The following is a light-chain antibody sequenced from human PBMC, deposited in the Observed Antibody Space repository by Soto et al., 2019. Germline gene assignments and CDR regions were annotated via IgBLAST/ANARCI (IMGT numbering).Light chain of an antibody. Sequence: SYELTQPPSVSVAPGETATISCGGNNIGGKSVQWSQQKPGQAPVSVIHYDNDRPSGIPERFSGSNSGNTATLSISRVEAGDEADYYCQVWDSSSEHYVFGTGTKLTVL. CDR1: NIGGKS. V-gene: IGLV3-21*04. CDR3: QVWDSSSEHYV. CDR2: YDN. J-gene: IGLJ1*01.